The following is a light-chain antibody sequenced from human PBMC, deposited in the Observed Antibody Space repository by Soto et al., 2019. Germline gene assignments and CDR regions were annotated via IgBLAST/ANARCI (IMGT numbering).Light chain of an antibody. Sequence: DIQMTQTPSILSASVGDRVTITCRASQSTTNWLAWYQQKPGKAPKLLIYDASSLESGVPSRFSGSGSGTEFTLTISSLQPDDFATYYCQQYNSYWTFGQGTMV. CDR3: QQYNSYWT. J-gene: IGKJ1*01. CDR2: DAS. V-gene: IGKV1-5*01. CDR1: QSTTNW.